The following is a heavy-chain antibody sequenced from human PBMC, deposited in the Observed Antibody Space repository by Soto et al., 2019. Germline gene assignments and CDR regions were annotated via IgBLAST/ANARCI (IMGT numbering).Heavy chain of an antibody. Sequence: QITLKESGPTLVKPTQTLTLTCIFSGFSFSADGVGVGWIRQPPGKALEWLALIYWDDDTRYSPSLKSRLTITKDTSTNQVVLTMTNMDPVDTATYYCAHAYGGTSWPNDAFDVWGQGTVVTVSS. CDR3: AHAYGGTSWPNDAFDV. J-gene: IGHJ3*01. CDR2: IYWDDDT. CDR1: GFSFSADGVG. V-gene: IGHV2-5*02. D-gene: IGHD2-2*01.